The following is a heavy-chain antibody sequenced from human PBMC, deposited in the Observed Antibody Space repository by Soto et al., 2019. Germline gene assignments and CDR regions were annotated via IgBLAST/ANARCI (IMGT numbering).Heavy chain of an antibody. V-gene: IGHV4-31*03. CDR1: GGSISSGDYY. CDR2: RSYSGST. D-gene: IGHD2-21*02. CDR3: AREGGLAYCGGDCLYNWFDP. J-gene: IGHJ5*02. Sequence: QVQLQESGPGLVKPAQTLSLTCTVSGGSISSGDYYWSWVRQHPGKGLDWIGSRSYSGSTYYNPSLKSRVTIVVDTSRNQFSLGLRSVTAADTAVYYCAREGGLAYCGGDCLYNWFDPWGQGTLVTVSS.